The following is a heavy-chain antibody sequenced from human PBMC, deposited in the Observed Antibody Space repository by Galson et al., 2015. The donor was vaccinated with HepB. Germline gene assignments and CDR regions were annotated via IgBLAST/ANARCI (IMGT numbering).Heavy chain of an antibody. CDR3: ARHIDGDYGDY. D-gene: IGHD4-17*01. CDR1: GYSFTSYW. J-gene: IGHJ4*02. CDR2: IYPGDSDT. Sequence: QSVAEVKKPGESLKISCQVSGYSFTSYWIGWVRRMPGKGPEWMGIIYPGDSDTRYSPSFQGQVTISADKSISTAFLQWSSLKASDTAMYYCARHIDGDYGDYRGQGTLVTVSS. V-gene: IGHV5-51*01.